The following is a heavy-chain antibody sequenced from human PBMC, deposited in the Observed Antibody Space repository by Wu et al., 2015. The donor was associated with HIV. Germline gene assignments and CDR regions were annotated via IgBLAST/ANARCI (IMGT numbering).Heavy chain of an antibody. Sequence: QVQLVQSGAEVKKPGASVKVSCKASGYTFTSYGISWVRQAPGQGLEWMGWISAYSGNTKYAQKLQGRVTMTTDTSTSSAYMELRSLRSDDTAVYYCARGGVYGVNVGDYSYYYYIDVWGKGTTVTVSS. V-gene: IGHV1-18*04. D-gene: IGHD4-23*01. CDR2: ISAYSGNT. CDR3: ARGGVYGVNVGDYSYYYYIDV. J-gene: IGHJ6*03. CDR1: GYTFTSYG.